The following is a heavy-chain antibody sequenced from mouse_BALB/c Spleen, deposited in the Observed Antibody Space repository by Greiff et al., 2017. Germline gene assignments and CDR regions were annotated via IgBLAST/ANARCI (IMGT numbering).Heavy chain of an antibody. CDR3: ARRGGPLDY. V-gene: IGHV5-9*03. J-gene: IGHJ2*01. CDR1: GFTFSSYT. CDR2: ISSGGGNT. D-gene: IGHD1-1*02. Sequence: EVNVVESGGGLVKPGGSLKLSCAASGFTFSSYTMSWVRQTPEKRLEWVATISSGGGNTYYPDSVKGRFTISRDNAKNNLYLQMSSLRSEDTALYYCARRGGPLDYWGQGTTLTVSS.